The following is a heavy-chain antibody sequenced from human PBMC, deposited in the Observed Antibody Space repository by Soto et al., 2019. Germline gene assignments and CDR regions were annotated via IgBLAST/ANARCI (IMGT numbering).Heavy chain of an antibody. CDR1: GGSISSGGYS. Sequence: QLQLQESGSGLVKPSQTLSLTCAVSGGSISSGGYSWSWIRQPPGKGLEWIGYIYHSGSTYYNPSLKSRVTISVDRSKNQFSLELSSVTAADTAVYYCARGGEVSGSYDPLDYWGQGTLVTVSS. CDR2: IYHSGST. J-gene: IGHJ4*02. CDR3: ARGGEVSGSYDPLDY. V-gene: IGHV4-30-2*01. D-gene: IGHD1-26*01.